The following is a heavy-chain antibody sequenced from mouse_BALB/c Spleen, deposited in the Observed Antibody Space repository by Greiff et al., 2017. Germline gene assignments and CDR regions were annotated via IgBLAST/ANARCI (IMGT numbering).Heavy chain of an antibody. Sequence: VMLVESGAELVRPGTSVKVSCKASGYAFTNYLIEWVKQRPGQGLEWIGVINPGSGGTNYNEKFKGKATLTADKSSSTAYMQLSSLTSDDSAVYFCARSPYGNYVDYAMDYWGQGTSVTVSS. CDR2: INPGSGGT. V-gene: IGHV1-54*01. CDR3: ARSPYGNYVDYAMDY. D-gene: IGHD2-1*01. CDR1: GYAFTNYL. J-gene: IGHJ4*01.